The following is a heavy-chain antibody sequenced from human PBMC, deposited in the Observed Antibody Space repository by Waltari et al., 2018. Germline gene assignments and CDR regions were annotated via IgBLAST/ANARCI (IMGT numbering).Heavy chain of an antibody. Sequence: QVQLQESGPGLVKPSQTLSLTCTVSGGSISSGGYYWSWIRQHPGKGLEWIGYIYYSGSTYSNPPLKSLVTITVDTSKNQFSLQRSSVTAADTAVYYWARAGGDYGGWFDPWGQGTLVTVSS. V-gene: IGHV4-31*01. J-gene: IGHJ5*02. CDR1: GGSISSGGYY. CDR2: IYYSGST. CDR3: ARAGGDYGGWFDP. D-gene: IGHD4-17*01.